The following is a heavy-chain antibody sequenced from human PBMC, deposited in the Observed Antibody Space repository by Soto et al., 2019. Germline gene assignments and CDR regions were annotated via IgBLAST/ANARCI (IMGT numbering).Heavy chain of an antibody. CDR3: ARESFGVVIPPGFTPGWNWFDP. D-gene: IGHD3-3*01. J-gene: IGHJ5*02. CDR1: GGSISSGDYY. CDR2: IYYSGST. Sequence: SETLSLTCTVSGGSISSGDYYWSWIRQPPGKGLEWIGYIYYSGSTYYNPSLKSRVTISVDTSKNQFSLKLSSVTAADTAVYYCARESFGVVIPPGFTPGWNWFDPWGQGTLVTVSS. V-gene: IGHV4-30-4*01.